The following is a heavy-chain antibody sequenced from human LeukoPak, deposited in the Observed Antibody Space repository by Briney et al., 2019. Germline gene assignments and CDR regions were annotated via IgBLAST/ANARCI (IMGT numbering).Heavy chain of an antibody. Sequence: GGSLRLSCAASGFTFSSYAMSWVRQAPGKGLEWVSAISGSGGSTYYADSVKGRFTISRDNSKNTLYLQMNSLRAEDTAVYYCAKRNYCGSGSYHWFDPWGRGTLVTVSS. V-gene: IGHV3-23*01. J-gene: IGHJ5*02. CDR3: AKRNYCGSGSYHWFDP. D-gene: IGHD3-10*01. CDR1: GFTFSSYA. CDR2: ISGSGGST.